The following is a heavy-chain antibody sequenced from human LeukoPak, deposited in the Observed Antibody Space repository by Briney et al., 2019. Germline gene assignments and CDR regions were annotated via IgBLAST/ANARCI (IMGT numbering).Heavy chain of an antibody. D-gene: IGHD6-19*01. J-gene: IGHJ5*02. Sequence: PGGSLRLSCAASGFTFSTYWMSWVRQAPGKGLEWVANIKQDGSEKYYVDSVKGRFTISRDNSKNTLYLQMNSLRAEDTAVYYCATSSSGWYGHWFDPWGQGTLVTVSS. V-gene: IGHV3-7*03. CDR3: ATSSSGWYGHWFDP. CDR1: GFTFSTYW. CDR2: IKQDGSEK.